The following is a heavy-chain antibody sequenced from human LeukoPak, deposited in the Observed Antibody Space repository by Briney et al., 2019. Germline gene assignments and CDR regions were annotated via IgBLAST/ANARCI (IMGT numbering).Heavy chain of an antibody. Sequence: GGSLRLSCAASGFTFSSYAMSWVRQAPGKGLEWVANIKQDGSEKYYVDSVKGRFTISRDNAKNSLYLQMNSLRAEDTAVYYCARWGQLAFDYWGQGTLVTVSS. CDR2: IKQDGSEK. CDR3: ARWGQLAFDY. V-gene: IGHV3-7*01. J-gene: IGHJ4*02. CDR1: GFTFSSYA. D-gene: IGHD6-6*01.